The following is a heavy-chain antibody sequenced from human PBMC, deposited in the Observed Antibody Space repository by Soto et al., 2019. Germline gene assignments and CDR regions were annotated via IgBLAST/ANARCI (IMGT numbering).Heavy chain of an antibody. J-gene: IGHJ4*02. Sequence: ASVKVSCKVSGYTLTELSMHWVRQAPGKGLEWMGGFDPEDGETIYAQKFQGRVTMTEDTSTDTAYMGLSSLRSEDTAVYYCATSGYYDILTGSPGYFDYWGQGTPVNVSS. CDR3: ATSGYYDILTGSPGYFDY. CDR2: FDPEDGET. CDR1: GYTLTELS. V-gene: IGHV1-24*01. D-gene: IGHD3-9*01.